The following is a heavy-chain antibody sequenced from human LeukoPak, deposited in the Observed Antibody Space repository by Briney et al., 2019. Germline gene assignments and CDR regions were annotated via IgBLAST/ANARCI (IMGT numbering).Heavy chain of an antibody. CDR2: IYTSGST. Sequence: SETLSLTCTVSGGSTSSYYWSWIRQPAGKGLEWIGRIYTSGSTNYNPSLKSRVTMSVDTSKNQFSLKLSSVTAADTAVYYCARVDSSGYYFWFDPWGQGTLVTVSS. D-gene: IGHD3-22*01. CDR1: GGSTSSYY. J-gene: IGHJ5*02. V-gene: IGHV4-4*07. CDR3: ARVDSSGYYFWFDP.